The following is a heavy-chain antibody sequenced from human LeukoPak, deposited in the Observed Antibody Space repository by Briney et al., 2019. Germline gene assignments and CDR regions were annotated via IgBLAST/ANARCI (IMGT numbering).Heavy chain of an antibody. V-gene: IGHV4-4*08. D-gene: IGHD6-6*01. CDR2: IYGSGST. CDR1: GDSISRYY. J-gene: IGHJ4*02. Sequence: SETLSLTCTVSGDSISRYYWSWIRQPPGKGLEWIGYIYGSGSTNYNPSLKSRVTISVDTSKNQFSLKLSSVTAADTAVYYCARAPRPSRVDYWGQGTLVTVSS. CDR3: ARAPRPSRVDY.